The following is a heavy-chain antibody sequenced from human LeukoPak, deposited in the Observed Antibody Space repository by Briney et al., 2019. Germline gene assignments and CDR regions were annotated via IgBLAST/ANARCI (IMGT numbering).Heavy chain of an antibody. Sequence: GGSLRLSCAASGFTFSSYAISWVRQAPGQGLEWMGRIIPILGIANYAQKFQGRVTITADKSTSTAYMELSSLRSEDTAVYYCARELDYWGQGTLVTVSS. V-gene: IGHV1-69*04. CDR3: ARELDY. J-gene: IGHJ4*02. CDR1: GFTFSSYA. CDR2: IIPILGIA.